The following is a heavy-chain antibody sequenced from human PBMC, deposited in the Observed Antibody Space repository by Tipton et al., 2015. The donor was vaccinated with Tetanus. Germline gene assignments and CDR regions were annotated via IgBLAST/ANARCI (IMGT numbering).Heavy chain of an antibody. CDR3: ARGSGWADF. CDR2: ISPSGNT. CDR1: GGSFSNYF. J-gene: IGHJ4*02. Sequence: TLSLTCAVYGGSFSNYFWRWIRQPPGKGLGWIGEISPSGNTNYNPSLKSRVTISADTSRNQFSLTLSSVTAADTAVYYCARGSGWADFWGQGTQVTVSS. D-gene: IGHD6-19*01. V-gene: IGHV4-34*01.